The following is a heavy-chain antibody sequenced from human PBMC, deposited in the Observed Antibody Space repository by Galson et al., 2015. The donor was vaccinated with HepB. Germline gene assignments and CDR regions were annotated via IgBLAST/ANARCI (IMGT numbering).Heavy chain of an antibody. CDR3: ARDFYCSATNCPTPSDAFHI. J-gene: IGHJ3*02. Sequence: SVKVSCKASGGTFSNYTLTWVRQAPGQGLEWMGGIIPILGITNYAREFQGRVTITADKSTSTAYMELSSLRSEDTAVYYCARDFYCSATNCPTPSDAFHIWGQGTMVTVSS. V-gene: IGHV1-69*10. CDR2: IIPILGIT. CDR1: GGTFSNYT. D-gene: IGHD2-2*01.